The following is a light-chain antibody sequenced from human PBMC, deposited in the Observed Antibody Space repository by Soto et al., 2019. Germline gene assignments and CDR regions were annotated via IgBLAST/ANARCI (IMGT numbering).Light chain of an antibody. CDR2: KAS. V-gene: IGKV1-5*03. CDR3: QQYNDNWT. Sequence: DIQMTQSPSPLSASLGDRVTITCRASQSIISWLAWYQQKPGTAPNLLIYKASTLQSGVPSRFSGSGSGTEFTLTISSLQPDDSATYYCQQYNDNWTFGQGTKVEIK. J-gene: IGKJ1*01. CDR1: QSIISW.